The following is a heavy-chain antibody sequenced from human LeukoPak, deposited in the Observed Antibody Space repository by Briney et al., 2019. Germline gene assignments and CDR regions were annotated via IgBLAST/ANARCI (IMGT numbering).Heavy chain of an antibody. CDR3: ARDRLWFGELLYYYYGMDV. V-gene: IGHV1-69*04. CDR2: IIPILGIA. Sequence: GASVKVSCKASGGTFSSYAISWVRQAPGQGLEWMERIIPILGIANYAQKFQGRVTITADKSTSTAYMELSSLRSEDTAVYYCARDRLWFGELLYYYYGMDVWGQGTTVTVSS. J-gene: IGHJ6*02. CDR1: GGTFSSYA. D-gene: IGHD3-10*01.